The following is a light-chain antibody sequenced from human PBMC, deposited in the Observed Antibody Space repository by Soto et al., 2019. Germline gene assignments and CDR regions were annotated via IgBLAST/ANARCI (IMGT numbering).Light chain of an antibody. Sequence: DIQMTQSPSTLSASVGDRVTITCRASQTISNWLAWYQAKPGTAPKLLIYKASNLGSGVPSRFSGSGSGTEFTLTITSLQPDDFATYYCQQYNTYWTFGQGTKVEIK. CDR3: QQYNTYWT. V-gene: IGKV1-5*03. CDR2: KAS. J-gene: IGKJ1*01. CDR1: QTISNW.